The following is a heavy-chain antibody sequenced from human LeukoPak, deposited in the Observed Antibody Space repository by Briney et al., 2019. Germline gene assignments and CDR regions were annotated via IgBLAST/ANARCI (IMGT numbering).Heavy chain of an antibody. CDR2: LCSYGCDP. Sequence: GGSLRLSCAASGFPFRKYWMHWVRHAPGKGLVWVSRLCSYGCDPSYADSVQGRFTISRDNAKNTRYMQMNSRRAEDTAVYYCARGVYEEDVNYWGQGTLVTVSS. D-gene: IGHD6-13*01. CDR1: GFPFRKYW. V-gene: IGHV3-74*01. CDR3: ARGVYEEDVNY. J-gene: IGHJ4*02.